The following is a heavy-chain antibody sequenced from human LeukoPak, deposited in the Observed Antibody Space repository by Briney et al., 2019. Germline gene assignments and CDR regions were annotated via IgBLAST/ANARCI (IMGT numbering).Heavy chain of an antibody. J-gene: IGHJ4*02. D-gene: IGHD6-13*01. CDR3: ARALLPHYSSSWYYFDY. CDR1: GGSISSSSYY. V-gene: IGHV4-39*07. Sequence: SETLSLTCTVSGGSISSSSYYWGWIRQPPGKGLEWIGSIYYSGSTYYNPSLKSRVTISVDTSKNQFSLKLSSVTAADTAVYYCARALLPHYSSSWYYFDYWGQGTLVTVSS. CDR2: IYYSGST.